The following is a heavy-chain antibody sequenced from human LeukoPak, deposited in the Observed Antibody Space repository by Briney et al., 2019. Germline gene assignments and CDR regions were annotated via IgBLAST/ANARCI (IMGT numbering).Heavy chain of an antibody. J-gene: IGHJ3*02. D-gene: IGHD2-2*01. CDR3: AREVSCSSTSCLGAFDI. CDR2: ISSSSSYI. V-gene: IGHV3-21*01. CDR1: GFTFSSYS. Sequence: GGSLRLSCAASGFTFSSYSMNWGRQAPGKGLEWVSSISSSSSYIYYADSVKGRFTISRDNAKNSLHLQMNSLRAEDTAVYYCAREVSCSSTSCLGAFDIWGQGTMVTVSS.